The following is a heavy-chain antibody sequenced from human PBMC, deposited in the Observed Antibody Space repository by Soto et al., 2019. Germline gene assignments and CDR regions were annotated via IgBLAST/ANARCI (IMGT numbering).Heavy chain of an antibody. J-gene: IGHJ6*02. CDR1: GGSISSGGYY. CDR2: IYYSGST. Sequence: QVQLQESGPGLVKPSQTLSLTCTVSGGSISSGGYYWSWIRQHPGKGLEWSGYIYYSGSTYYNPCLNSRITSSVDTSKYHFTRKLSSVTAADTGVYFWARDRRGGGDDGMDVWGQGTTVTVSS. V-gene: IGHV4-31*03. D-gene: IGHD3-16*01. CDR3: ARDRRGGGDDGMDV.